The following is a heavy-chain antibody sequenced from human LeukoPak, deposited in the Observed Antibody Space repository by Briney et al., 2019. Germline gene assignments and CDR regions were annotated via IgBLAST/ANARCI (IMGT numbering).Heavy chain of an antibody. V-gene: IGHV3-9*01. Sequence: TGGSLRLSCAASGFTFDDYAMHWVRQAPGKGLEWVSGISWNSGSMDYADSVKGRFTISRDNAKNSLFLQMNSLRAEDTALYHCAKDMGYGGNRNPYFDYWGQGTLVTVSS. CDR1: GFTFDDYA. D-gene: IGHD4-23*01. CDR2: ISWNSGSM. CDR3: AKDMGYGGNRNPYFDY. J-gene: IGHJ4*02.